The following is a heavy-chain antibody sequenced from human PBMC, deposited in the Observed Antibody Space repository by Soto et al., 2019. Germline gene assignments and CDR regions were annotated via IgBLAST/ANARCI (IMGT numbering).Heavy chain of an antibody. CDR2: ILYDGKNE. J-gene: IGHJ4*02. D-gene: IGHD3-3*01. CDR3: ASLRVSSTPIDY. V-gene: IGHV3-30*04. Sequence: LRLSCAASGLTFGSCAMHWVRQAPGKGLEWVAVILYDGKNEYYADSVKGRFTISRDNSKDTLYLQMNSLRDEDTAVYYCASLRVSSTPIDYWGQGTLVTVSS. CDR1: GLTFGSCA.